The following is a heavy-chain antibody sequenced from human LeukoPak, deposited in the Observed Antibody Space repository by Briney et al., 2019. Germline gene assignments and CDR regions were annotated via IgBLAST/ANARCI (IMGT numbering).Heavy chain of an antibody. D-gene: IGHD6-6*01. CDR3: AREVIAAHNWFDP. V-gene: IGHV4-61*02. Sequence: SQTLSLTCTVSGGSISSAGYYWSWIRQPAGEGLEWIGRFYTSGSSNYNPSLKSRVTISVDTSKNQFSLRLSSVTAADTAVYYCAREVIAAHNWFDPWGQGTLVTVSS. CDR1: GGSISSAGYY. J-gene: IGHJ5*02. CDR2: FYTSGSS.